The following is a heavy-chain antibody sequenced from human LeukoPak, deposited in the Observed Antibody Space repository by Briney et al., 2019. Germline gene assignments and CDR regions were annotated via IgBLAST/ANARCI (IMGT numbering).Heavy chain of an antibody. CDR3: ARGPSRWSELNY. CDR2: IYSGGST. D-gene: IGHD6-13*01. Sequence: PGGSLRLSCVASGFTVSSSYMSWVRQAPGKGLEWVSVIYSGGSTLYADSVKGRFTLSRDNSNNTLYLQMNSLRAEDTAVYYCARGPSRWSELNYWGQGTLVTVSS. J-gene: IGHJ4*02. V-gene: IGHV3-53*01. CDR1: GFTVSSSY.